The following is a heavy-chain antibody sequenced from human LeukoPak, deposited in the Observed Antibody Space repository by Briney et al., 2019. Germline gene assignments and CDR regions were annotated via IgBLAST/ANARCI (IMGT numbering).Heavy chain of an antibody. D-gene: IGHD6-13*01. CDR1: GFSLSTSGVG. CDR2: IYWNDGK. V-gene: IGHV2-5*01. J-gene: IGHJ6*03. Sequence: SGPTLVKPTQILTLTCTFSGFSLSTSGVGVGWIRQPSGKVLEWLALIYWNDGKCYSPSLKSRLIITKDTSKNQVVLTMTNMDPGDTATYYCALSPRAAAGTGDYYYYMDVWGKGTTVTVSS. CDR3: ALSPRAAAGTGDYYYYMDV.